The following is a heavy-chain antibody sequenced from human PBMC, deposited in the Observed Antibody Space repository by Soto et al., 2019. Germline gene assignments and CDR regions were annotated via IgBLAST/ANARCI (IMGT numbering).Heavy chain of an antibody. CDR2: IRSKAYGGTT. J-gene: IGHJ6*02. CDR3: TRDHRIAAAGTDYYGMDV. Sequence: GGSLRLSCTASGFTFGDYAMSWFRQAPGKGLEWVGFIRSKAYGGTTEYAASVKGRLTISRDDSKSIAYLQMNSLKTEDTAVYYCTRDHRIAAAGTDYYGMDVWGQGTTVTVSS. D-gene: IGHD6-13*01. CDR1: GFTFGDYA. V-gene: IGHV3-49*03.